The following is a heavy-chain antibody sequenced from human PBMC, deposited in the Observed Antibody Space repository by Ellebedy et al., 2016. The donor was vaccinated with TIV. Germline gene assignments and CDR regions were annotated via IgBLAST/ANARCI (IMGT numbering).Heavy chain of an antibody. Sequence: PGGSLRLSCAASGFNFSNYAMNWVRQAPGKGLEWVSAISDSGANTYYADSVKGRFTISRDNSKNTFSLQMNSLRAEDTAVYYCAKDSLGIVGLTLGNWFDPWGQGTLVTVSS. CDR3: AKDSLGIVGLTLGNWFDP. D-gene: IGHD1-26*01. J-gene: IGHJ5*02. CDR1: GFNFSNYA. V-gene: IGHV3-23*01. CDR2: ISDSGANT.